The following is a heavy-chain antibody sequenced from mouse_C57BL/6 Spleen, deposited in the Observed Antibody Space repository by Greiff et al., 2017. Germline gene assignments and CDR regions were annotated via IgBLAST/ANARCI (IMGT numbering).Heavy chain of an antibody. CDR3: ARGDDGYSY. CDR1: GYSITSGYY. CDR2: ISYDGSN. D-gene: IGHD2-3*01. V-gene: IGHV3-6*01. J-gene: IGHJ2*01. Sequence: VQLQQSGPGLVKPSQSLSLTCSVTGYSITSGYYWNWIRQFPGNKLEWMGYISYDGSNNYNPSLKNRISITRDTSKNQFFLKLNSVTTEDTATYYCARGDDGYSYWGQGTTLTVSS.